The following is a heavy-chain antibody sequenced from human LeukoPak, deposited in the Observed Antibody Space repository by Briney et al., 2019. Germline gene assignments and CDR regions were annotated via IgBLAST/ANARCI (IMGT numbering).Heavy chain of an antibody. CDR3: ARFRSRRLASLHSGGVVPAAGRFFDY. Sequence: SETLSLTCTVSGGSISSGSYYWSWIRQPAGKGLEWIERIYTSGSTNYNPSLKSRVTISVDTSKNQFSLKLSSVTAADTAVYYCARFRSRRLASLHSGGVVPAAGRFFDYWGQGTLVTVSS. CDR2: IYTSGST. D-gene: IGHD2-2*01. J-gene: IGHJ4*02. V-gene: IGHV4-61*02. CDR1: GGSISSGSYY.